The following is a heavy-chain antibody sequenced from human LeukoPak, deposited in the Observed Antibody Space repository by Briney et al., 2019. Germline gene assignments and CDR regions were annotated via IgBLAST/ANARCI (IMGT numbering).Heavy chain of an antibody. V-gene: IGHV1-2*02. J-gene: IGHJ6*03. CDR2: INPNSGGT. CDR3: ARESVPKVVGAINYFYSYMDV. Sequence: ASVKVSCRASGYTFSGYYMHWVRQAPGQGLEWMGWINPNSGGTKNAQKFQGRLTMTRDTSISTAYMELSRLRSDDTAVYYCARESVPKVVGAINYFYSYMDVWGKGTTVTVSS. D-gene: IGHD1-26*01. CDR1: GYTFSGYY.